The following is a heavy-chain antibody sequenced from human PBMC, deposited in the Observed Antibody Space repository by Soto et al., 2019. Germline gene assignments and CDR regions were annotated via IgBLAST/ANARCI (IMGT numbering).Heavy chain of an antibody. J-gene: IGHJ4*02. D-gene: IGHD2-2*01. Sequence: GGSLRLSCAASGFTFSSYWMSWVRQAPGKGLEWVANIKEDGSEKYYVDSVKGRFTISRDNAKNSLYLQMNSLRAEDTAVYYCARGRDGEYQLLFDHIDYWGQGTLVTVSS. V-gene: IGHV3-7*01. CDR3: ARGRDGEYQLLFDHIDY. CDR2: IKEDGSEK. CDR1: GFTFSSYW.